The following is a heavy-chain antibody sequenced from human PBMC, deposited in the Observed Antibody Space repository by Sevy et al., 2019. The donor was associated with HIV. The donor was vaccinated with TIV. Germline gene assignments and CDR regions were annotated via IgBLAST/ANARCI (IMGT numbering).Heavy chain of an antibody. Sequence: GGSLRLSCAASGFNFRTHAMHSVRQPPGKGLEWVAVISSTGSHKYYANSVRGRFTISRDNSENTLSLQMNGLRLDDTGLYYCAREAGYTTTWSPGNYWGLGTLVTVSS. CDR3: AREAGYTTTWSPGNY. D-gene: IGHD5-12*01. V-gene: IGHV3-30-3*01. CDR1: GFNFRTHA. J-gene: IGHJ4*02. CDR2: ISSTGSHK.